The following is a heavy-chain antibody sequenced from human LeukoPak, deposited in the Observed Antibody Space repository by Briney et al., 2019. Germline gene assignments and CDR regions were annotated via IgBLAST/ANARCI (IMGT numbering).Heavy chain of an antibody. CDR1: GGSLNNYY. CDR3: VGMDYDSQGVNWYFAL. Sequence: SETLSLTCSVSGGSLNNYYWSWIRQPPGQGLEWIGFISYSGSTNYYPSRKSRVTVSVDTSKYQLSLKLSSVAAADSAGYYCVGMDYDSQGVNWYFALWGRGTLVTVSS. J-gene: IGHJ2*01. CDR2: ISYSGST. D-gene: IGHD3-22*01. V-gene: IGHV4-59*01.